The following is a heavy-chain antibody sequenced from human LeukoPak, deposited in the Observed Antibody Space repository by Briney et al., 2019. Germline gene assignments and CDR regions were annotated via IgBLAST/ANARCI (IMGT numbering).Heavy chain of an antibody. CDR2: ISYSGNKK. CDR1: GFTFVHYG. CDR3: ARDPLDISRWANAFDV. J-gene: IGHJ3*01. D-gene: IGHD2-2*03. V-gene: IGHV3-30*03. Sequence: GGSLRLSCAASGFTFVHYGFHWVRQAPGKALEWVAFISYSGNKKYGDSVKGRFTISRDNSKNTLYLQMNGLRPEDTAVYYCARDPLDISRWANAFDVWGQGTMVTVSS.